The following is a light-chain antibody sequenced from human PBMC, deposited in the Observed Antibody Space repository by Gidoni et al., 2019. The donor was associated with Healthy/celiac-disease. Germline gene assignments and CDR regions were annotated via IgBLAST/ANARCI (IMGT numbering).Light chain of an antibody. Sequence: DIQMTQSPSTLSASVGDRVTITCRASQSISSWWAWYQQKQGKATKILIYKASSLESGVPSRFRGSGSGTEFTLTISSLEPDDLATYYCQKYKSYAYTLGQGTKRRSN. J-gene: IGKJ2*01. CDR3: QKYKSYAYT. V-gene: IGKV1-5*03. CDR1: QSISSW. CDR2: KAS.